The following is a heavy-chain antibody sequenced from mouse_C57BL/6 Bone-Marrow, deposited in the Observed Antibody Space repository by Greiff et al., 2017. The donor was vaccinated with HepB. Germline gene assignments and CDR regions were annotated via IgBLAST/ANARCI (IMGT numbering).Heavy chain of an antibody. V-gene: IGHV14-4*01. CDR1: GFNIKDDY. Sequence: VQLQQSGAELVRPGASVKLSCTASGFNIKDDYMHWVKQRPEQGLEWIGWIDPENGDTEYASKFQGKATITADTSSNTAYLQLSSLTSEDTAVYYCTTDRWDYDDVLFDYWGQGTTLTVSS. CDR3: TTDRWDYDDVLFDY. J-gene: IGHJ2*01. D-gene: IGHD2-4*01. CDR2: IDPENGDT.